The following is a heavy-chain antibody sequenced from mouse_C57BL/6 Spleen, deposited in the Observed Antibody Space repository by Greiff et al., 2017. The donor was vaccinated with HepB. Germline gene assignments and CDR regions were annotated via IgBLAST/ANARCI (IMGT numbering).Heavy chain of an antibody. Sequence: QVQLKESGAELARPGASVKMSCKASGYTFTSYTMHWVKQRPGQGLEWIGYINPSSGYTKYNQKFKDKATLTADKSSSTAYMQLSSRTSEDSAVYYCARLLPEGLYYFDYWGQGTTLTVSS. D-gene: IGHD1-1*01. J-gene: IGHJ2*01. CDR2: INPSSGYT. V-gene: IGHV1-4*01. CDR3: ARLLPEGLYYFDY. CDR1: GYTFTSYT.